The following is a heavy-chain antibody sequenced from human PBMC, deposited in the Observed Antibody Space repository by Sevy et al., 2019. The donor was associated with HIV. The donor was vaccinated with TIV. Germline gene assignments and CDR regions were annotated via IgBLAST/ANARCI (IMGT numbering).Heavy chain of an antibody. CDR1: GFTFSSYR. CDR2: IKQDGSEK. J-gene: IGHJ5*02. CDR3: STSGGET. V-gene: IGHV3-7*01. Sequence: GGCLRLSCAASGFTFSSYRMNWIRQAPGKGLEWVANIKQDGSEKYYVDSVKGRFTISRDNAKNSLYLEMNTLRAEDTAVYYCSTSGGETWGQGTLVTVSS. D-gene: IGHD3-16*01.